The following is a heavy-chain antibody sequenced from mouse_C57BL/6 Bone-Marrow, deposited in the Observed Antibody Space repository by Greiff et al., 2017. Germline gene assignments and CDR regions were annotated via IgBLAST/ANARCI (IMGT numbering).Heavy chain of an antibody. V-gene: IGHV1-15*01. CDR1: GYTFTDYE. J-gene: IGHJ4*01. Sequence: QVQLQQSGAELVRPGASVTLSCKASGYTFTDYEMHWVKQTPVHGLEWIGAIDSETGGTAYNQKFKGKAILTADKSSSTAYMELRSLTSEDSAVYYCTRDGYYVYYAMDYWGQGTSVTVSS. CDR2: IDSETGGT. CDR3: TRDGYYVYYAMDY. D-gene: IGHD2-3*01.